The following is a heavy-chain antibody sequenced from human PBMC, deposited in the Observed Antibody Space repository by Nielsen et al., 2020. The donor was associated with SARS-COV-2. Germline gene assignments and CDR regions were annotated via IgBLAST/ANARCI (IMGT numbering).Heavy chain of an antibody. CDR1: GFTVSGKN. J-gene: IGHJ4*02. CDR3: AKGDGGTYYFDY. Sequence: GESLKISCAASGFTVSGKNMNWVRRAPGKGLERVSVIYSGGGTYCADSVEGRFTISRDNSKDTLYLQLNSLRADDTAVYYCAKGDGGTYYFDYWGQGTLVTVSS. CDR2: IYSGGGT. V-gene: IGHV3-53*01. D-gene: IGHD1-7*01.